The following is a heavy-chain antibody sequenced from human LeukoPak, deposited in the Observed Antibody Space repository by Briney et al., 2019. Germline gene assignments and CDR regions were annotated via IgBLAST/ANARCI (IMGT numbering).Heavy chain of an antibody. J-gene: IGHJ4*02. CDR1: GYTFTGYY. CDR2: INPNSGGT. V-gene: IGHV1-2*02. Sequence: ASVKVSCKASGYTFTGYYMHWMRQAPGQGLEWMGWINPNSGGTNYAQKFQGRVTMTRDTSISTAYMELSRLRSDDTAVYYCAPTGGGWYVYYYDYWGQGTLVTVSS. CDR3: APTGGGWYVYYYDY. D-gene: IGHD6-19*01.